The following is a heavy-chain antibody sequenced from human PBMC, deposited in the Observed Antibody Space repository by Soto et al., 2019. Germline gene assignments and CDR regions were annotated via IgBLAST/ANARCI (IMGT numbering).Heavy chain of an antibody. CDR1: GFTFSSYA. V-gene: IGHV3-23*01. CDR2: ISGSGGNT. Sequence: EVQLLESGGELVQPGGSLRLSCAASGFTFSSYAMNWVRQAPGKGLEWVSAISGSGGNTFYADSVKGRFTISRDKSKNTLFLQMHSLRAEDTAIYYCAMLNSGSYAYHGMDVWGQGTTVTVSS. CDR3: AMLNSGSYAYHGMDV. D-gene: IGHD1-26*01. J-gene: IGHJ6*02.